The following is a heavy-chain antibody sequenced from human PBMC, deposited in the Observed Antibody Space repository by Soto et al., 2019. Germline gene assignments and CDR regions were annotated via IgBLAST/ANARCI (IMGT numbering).Heavy chain of an antibody. V-gene: IGHV1-3*01. CDR1: GYGFTAYA. Sequence: ASVKVSCKASGYGFTAYAIHWVRQAPGQRLEWMGWINAADGKTKYSQRFQGRVTITRDTSASTVYMELSSLRSEDTAVYYCARLPFIPAAISWFDPWGQGTPVTVSS. CDR3: ARLPFIPAAISWFDP. D-gene: IGHD2-2*01. J-gene: IGHJ5*02. CDR2: INAADGKT.